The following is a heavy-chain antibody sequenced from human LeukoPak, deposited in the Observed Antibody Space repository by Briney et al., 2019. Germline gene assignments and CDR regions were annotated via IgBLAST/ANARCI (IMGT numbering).Heavy chain of an antibody. Sequence: GGSLRLSCRASGFSVSSNHMSWVRQAPGKGLEWVSLMYGGGATSYAESVKGRFTLSRDNSKSTLFFEMNSLRAEDTAVYYCARLAAGYWYFDLWGRGTLVTVSS. D-gene: IGHD3-22*01. CDR2: MYGGGAT. CDR3: ARLAAGYWYFDL. V-gene: IGHV3-53*01. J-gene: IGHJ2*01. CDR1: GFSVSSNH.